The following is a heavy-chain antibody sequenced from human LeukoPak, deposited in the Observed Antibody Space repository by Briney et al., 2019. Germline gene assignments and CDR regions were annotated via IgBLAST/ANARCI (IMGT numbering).Heavy chain of an antibody. Sequence: PGGSLRLSCAASGFTFSSYAMSWVRQAPGKGLEWVSAISGSGGSTYYADSVKGRFTISRANSKNTLYLQMNSLRAEDTAVYYCAKRSDYGVNSNYFDYWGQGTLVTVSS. V-gene: IGHV3-23*01. CDR3: AKRSDYGVNSNYFDY. D-gene: IGHD4-23*01. CDR1: GFTFSSYA. J-gene: IGHJ4*02. CDR2: ISGSGGST.